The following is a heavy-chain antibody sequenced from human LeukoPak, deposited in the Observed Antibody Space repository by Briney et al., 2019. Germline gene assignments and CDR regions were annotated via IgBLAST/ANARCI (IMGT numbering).Heavy chain of an antibody. J-gene: IGHJ4*02. CDR1: GGSFSGYY. CDR2: THHSGAT. V-gene: IGHV4-59*01. Sequence: SETLSLTCAVYGGSFSGYYWSWIRQPPGKGLEWLGYTHHSGATSYNPSLKGRGTMSLDTSNNQFSLKLSSVTAADTAVYYCARSSGRSYGDFDYWGQGNLVTVSS. D-gene: IGHD5-18*01. CDR3: ARSSGRSYGDFDY.